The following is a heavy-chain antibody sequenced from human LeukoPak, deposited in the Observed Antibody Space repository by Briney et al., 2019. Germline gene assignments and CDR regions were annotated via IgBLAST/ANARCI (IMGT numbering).Heavy chain of an antibody. D-gene: IGHD3-9*01. V-gene: IGHV3-53*01. CDR2: IYSGGST. CDR1: GFTASSNY. Sequence: GGSLRLSCAASGFTASSNYMSWVRQAPGKGLEWVSVIYSGGSTYYADSVKGRFTISRDNSKNTLYLQMNSLRAEDTAVYYCARVSRYFDWSIDYWGQGTLVTVSS. CDR3: ARVSRYFDWSIDY. J-gene: IGHJ4*02.